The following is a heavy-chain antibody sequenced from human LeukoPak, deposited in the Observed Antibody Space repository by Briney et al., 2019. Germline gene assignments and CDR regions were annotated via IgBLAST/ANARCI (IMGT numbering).Heavy chain of an antibody. V-gene: IGHV4-59*06. D-gene: IGHD1-14*01. CDR3: ARGSTGYFDY. CDR2: IYYSGST. Sequence: SETLSLTCTVSGGSISSYYWCWIRQHPGKGLEWIGYIYYSGSTYYNPSLKSRVTISVDTSKNQFSLKLSSVTAADTAVYYCARGSTGYFDYWGQGTLVTVSS. CDR1: GGSISSYY. J-gene: IGHJ4*02.